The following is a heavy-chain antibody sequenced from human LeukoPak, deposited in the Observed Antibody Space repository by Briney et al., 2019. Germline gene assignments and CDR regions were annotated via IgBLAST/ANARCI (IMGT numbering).Heavy chain of an antibody. CDR3: AKRGSVWFFEY. CDR1: GFTFSSYG. V-gene: IGHV3-23*01. CDR2: NSGCGGSI. D-gene: IGHD2-8*01. Sequence: GGTLRLSCAGSGFTFSSYGMRWVRQAPGKGREGVSANSGCGGSIYYADTVKGRFTNSRNNSKNTLYLQRNSLRAEDKAVYYCAKRGSVWFFEYWGQGTLVTVSS. J-gene: IGHJ4*02.